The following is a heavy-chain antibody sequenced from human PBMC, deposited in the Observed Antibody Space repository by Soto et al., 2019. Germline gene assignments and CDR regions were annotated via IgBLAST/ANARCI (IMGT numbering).Heavy chain of an antibody. Sequence: EVHVSESGGGLVQPGGSLKLSCVASGFSFKNYYMSWVRQAPGKGLEWVSAIRGSGVNTFYAASVKGRFTISTDDSKKTVYLQRNSLRGDETAGYVCAKVTWGGAACWGQGTLVTVSS. J-gene: IGHJ4*02. CDR1: GFSFKNYY. CDR2: IRGSGVNT. D-gene: IGHD7-27*01. CDR3: AKVTWGGAAC. V-gene: IGHV3-23*01.